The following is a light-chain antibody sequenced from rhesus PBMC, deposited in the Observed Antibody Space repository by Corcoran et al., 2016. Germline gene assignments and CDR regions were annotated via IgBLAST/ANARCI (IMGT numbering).Light chain of an antibody. J-gene: IGKJ1*01. CDR3: QQHNSHPWT. CDR2: AAS. CDR1: QGISSY. V-gene: IGKV1-28*03. Sequence: DIQMTQSPSSLSASVGDTVTITCRASQGISSYLNWFQQKPGKAPKLLIYAASSLQSGVPSRFSGSGSGTDSTLTISSLQPEDFAAYYCQQHNSHPWTFGQGTKVEIK.